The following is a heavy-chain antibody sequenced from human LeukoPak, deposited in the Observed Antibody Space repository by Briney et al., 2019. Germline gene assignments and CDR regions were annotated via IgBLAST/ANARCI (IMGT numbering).Heavy chain of an antibody. CDR2: VKSKSAGETT. J-gene: IGHJ4*02. CDR1: GLSISNDW. D-gene: IGHD3-10*01. CDR3: TLIQGWGSGSYYRDF. V-gene: IGHV3-15*01. Sequence: PGGSLRLSCAASGLSISNDWMSWVRQAPGKGLEWVARVKSKSAGETTDYAEPVKGRFTISRDDSKNTLYLQMNSLKTEDTAVYYCTLIQGWGSGSYYRDFWGQGTLVTVSS.